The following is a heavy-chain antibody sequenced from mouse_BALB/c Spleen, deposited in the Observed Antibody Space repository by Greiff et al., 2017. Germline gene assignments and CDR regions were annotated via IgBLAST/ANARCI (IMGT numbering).Heavy chain of an antibody. J-gene: IGHJ3*01. D-gene: IGHD1-1*01. CDR2: IYPGDGDT. Sequence: QVQLQQPGAELVRPGASVKLSCKASGYSFTSYWMNWVKQRPGQGLEWIGQIYPGDGDTNYNGKFKGKATLTADKSSSTAYMQLSSLTSEDSAVYFCARDYGSSPWFAYWGQGTLVTVSA. CDR3: ARDYGSSPWFAY. V-gene: IGHV1-80*01. CDR1: GYSFTSYW.